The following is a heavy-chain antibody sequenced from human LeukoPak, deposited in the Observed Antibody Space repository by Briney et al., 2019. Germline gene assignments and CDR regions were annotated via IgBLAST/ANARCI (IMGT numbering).Heavy chain of an antibody. V-gene: IGHV1-69*02. CDR2: ITPIPGIT. D-gene: IGHD2-8*02. Sequence: ASVKVSCKASGGIFSSYTFNWVRQAPGQRLEWMGRITPIPGITNYAETFQGRVTLTADTSTSTLYMELSSLRSEDTAVYYCARLLRAVDTGAYYFDYWGQGTLVTVSS. CDR3: ARLLRAVDTGAYYFDY. J-gene: IGHJ4*02. CDR1: GGIFSSYT.